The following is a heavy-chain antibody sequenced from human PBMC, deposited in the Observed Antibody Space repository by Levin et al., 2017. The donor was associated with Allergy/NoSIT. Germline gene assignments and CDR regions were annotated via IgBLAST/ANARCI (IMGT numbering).Heavy chain of an antibody. J-gene: IGHJ6*02. Sequence: GGSLRLSCAASGFTFSSYGMSWVRQAPGKGLEWVSGISGSGGSTYYADSVKGRFTISRDKSKNTPDLQMNSLRAEDTAVYYCARRALGRGYSSMDVWGQGTTVTVSS. CDR3: ARRALGRGYSSMDV. V-gene: IGHV3-23*01. CDR1: GFTFSSYG. CDR2: ISGSGGST. D-gene: IGHD5-18*01.